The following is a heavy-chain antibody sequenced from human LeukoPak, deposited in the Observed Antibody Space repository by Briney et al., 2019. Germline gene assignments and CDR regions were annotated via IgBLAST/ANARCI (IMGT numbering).Heavy chain of an antibody. Sequence: GRSLRLSCAASGFTFSSYAMHWVRQAPGKGPEWVAVISYDGSNKYYADSVKGRFTISRDNSKNTLYLQMNSLRAEDTAVYYCAKGLSGAFDYWGQGTLVTVSS. J-gene: IGHJ4*02. V-gene: IGHV3-30-3*01. CDR3: AKGLSGAFDY. CDR2: ISYDGSNK. CDR1: GFTFSSYA.